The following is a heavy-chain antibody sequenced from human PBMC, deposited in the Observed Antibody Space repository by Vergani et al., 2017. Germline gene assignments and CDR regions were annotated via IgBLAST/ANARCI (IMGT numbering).Heavy chain of an antibody. CDR1: GGSISSSSYY. D-gene: IGHD4-23*01. CDR2: IYYSGST. CDR3: ASLGYYGGNLPFDY. J-gene: IGHJ4*02. Sequence: QLQLQESGPGLVKPSETLSLTCTVSGGSISSSSYYWGWIRQPPGKGLEWIGSIYYSGSTYYNPSLKSRVTISVDTSKNQFSLKLSSVTAADTAVYYCASLGYYGGNLPFDYWGQGTLVTVS. V-gene: IGHV4-39*01.